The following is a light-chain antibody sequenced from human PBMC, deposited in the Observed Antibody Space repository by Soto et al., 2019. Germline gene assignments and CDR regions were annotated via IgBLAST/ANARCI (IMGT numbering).Light chain of an antibody. CDR1: QSVSRS. V-gene: IGKV3-15*01. CDR3: QQYNNWPPWT. CDR2: GAS. Sequence: EIVMTQSPATLSVSPGEGATLSCRASQSVSRSLAWYQQKPGQAPRLLIYGASTRATGIPARFSGSGSGTEFTLTISSLQSGDFAVYYCQQYNNWPPWTFGQGTKVEV. J-gene: IGKJ1*01.